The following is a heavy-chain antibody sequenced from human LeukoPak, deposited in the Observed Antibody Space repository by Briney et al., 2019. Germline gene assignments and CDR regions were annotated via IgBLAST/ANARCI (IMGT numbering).Heavy chain of an antibody. Sequence: GGSLRLSCAASGFTFSSYSMNWVRQAPGKGLEWVSSISSSSSYIYYADSVKGRFTISRDNAKNSLYLQMNSLRAEDTAVYYCARDNWNIQGYYGMDVWGQGTTVTVSS. CDR1: GFTFSSYS. D-gene: IGHD1/OR15-1a*01. J-gene: IGHJ6*02. V-gene: IGHV3-21*01. CDR3: ARDNWNIQGYYGMDV. CDR2: ISSSSSYI.